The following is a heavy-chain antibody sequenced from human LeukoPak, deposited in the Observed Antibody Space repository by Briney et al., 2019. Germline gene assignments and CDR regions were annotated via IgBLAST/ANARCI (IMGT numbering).Heavy chain of an antibody. CDR1: GGSFSGYY. V-gene: IGHV4-34*01. CDR2: IIHDGST. CDR3: ARGRYYFDSSGIYY. Sequence: PSETLSLTCAVYGGSFSGYYWNWIRQPPGKGLEWIGEIIHDGSTNSNPSLESRVTISVDTSKNQFSLRLSSVTAADTAVYYCARGRYYFDSSGIYYWGLGTLVTVSS. D-gene: IGHD3-22*01. J-gene: IGHJ4*02.